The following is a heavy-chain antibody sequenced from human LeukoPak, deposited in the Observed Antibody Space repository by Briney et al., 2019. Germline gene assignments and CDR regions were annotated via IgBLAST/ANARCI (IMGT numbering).Heavy chain of an antibody. CDR1: GGTFSTFP. D-gene: IGHD3-22*01. J-gene: IGHJ4*02. V-gene: IGHV1-69*01. CDR3: ATGKDRSGYYYSLDY. CDR2: IIPIFGP. Sequence: GSSVKVSCKASGGTFSTFPISWVRQAPGQGLEWIGGIIPIFGPNYAQKFQGRATISADLATATAYMELSSLTSEDTSVYYSATGKDRSGYYYSLDYWGQGTLVAVSS.